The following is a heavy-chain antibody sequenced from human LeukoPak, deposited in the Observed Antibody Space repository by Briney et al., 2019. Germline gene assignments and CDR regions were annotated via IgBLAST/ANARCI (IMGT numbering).Heavy chain of an antibody. CDR1: GFTFSSYG. CDR2: IGGRDGST. D-gene: IGHD3-10*01. Sequence: GGSLLLSCAASGFTFSSYGMSWVRQAPGKGLEWVSAIGGRDGSTYYADSVKGRFTISRDNSKNTLYVQMNSLRAEDTAVYYCAKGHYYGSGSLDYWGQGTLVTVSS. V-gene: IGHV3-23*01. CDR3: AKGHYYGSGSLDY. J-gene: IGHJ4*02.